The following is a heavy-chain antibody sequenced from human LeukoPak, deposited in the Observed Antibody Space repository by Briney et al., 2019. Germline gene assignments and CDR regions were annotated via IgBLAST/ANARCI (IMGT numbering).Heavy chain of an antibody. CDR2: IRYDGSNK. CDR1: GFTFSSYG. CDR3: ASERITMVRGVISRGPLGY. V-gene: IGHV3-30*02. J-gene: IGHJ4*02. D-gene: IGHD3-10*01. Sequence: GGSLRLSCAASGFTFSSYGMHWVRQAPGKGLEWVAFIRYDGSNKYYADSVKGRFTISRDNSKNTLYLQMNSLRAEDTAVYYCASERITMVRGVISRGPLGYWGQGTLVTVSS.